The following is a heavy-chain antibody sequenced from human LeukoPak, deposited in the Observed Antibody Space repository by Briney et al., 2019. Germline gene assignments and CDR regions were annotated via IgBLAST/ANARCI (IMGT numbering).Heavy chain of an antibody. D-gene: IGHD1-7*01. CDR1: GFTFSSYA. CDR3: ARDKLPGDYFDY. J-gene: IGHJ4*02. Sequence: PGGSLRLSCAASGFTFSSYAMSWVRQAPGKGLEWVSAISGSGGSTYYADSVKGRFTISRDNSKNTLYLQMNSLRAEDTAAYYCARDKLPGDYFDYWGQGTLVTVSS. CDR2: ISGSGGST. V-gene: IGHV3-23*01.